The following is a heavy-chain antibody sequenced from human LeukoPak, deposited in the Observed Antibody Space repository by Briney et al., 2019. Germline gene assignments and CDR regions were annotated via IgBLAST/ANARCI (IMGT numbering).Heavy chain of an antibody. J-gene: IGHJ6*03. V-gene: IGHV1-8*01. Sequence: ASVKVSCKASGYTFTNYDITWVRQATGQGLGWMGWMNSNSGNTGYVQKFQDRVTMTRNTSISTAYMELSSLRSEDTAVYYCARRGYNSGYFYYYYMDVWGKGTTVTVSS. D-gene: IGHD5-18*01. CDR2: MNSNSGNT. CDR1: GYTFTNYD. CDR3: ARRGYNSGYFYYYYMDV.